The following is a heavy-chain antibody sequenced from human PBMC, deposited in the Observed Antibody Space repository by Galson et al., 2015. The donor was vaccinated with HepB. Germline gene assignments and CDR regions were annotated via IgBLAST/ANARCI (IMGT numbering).Heavy chain of an antibody. CDR3: ARSVYQLPPPQRFAMDA. Sequence: SLRLSCAASGFTFSSFGMHWVRQAPGKGLEWVAVIWYDGSNEYYADSVKGRFTISRDNSKNTLYLQMNRLRVEDTAVYYCARSVYQLPPPQRFAMDAWGQGTTVTVSS. J-gene: IGHJ6*02. D-gene: IGHD2-2*01. V-gene: IGHV3-33*01. CDR1: GFTFSSFG. CDR2: IWYDGSNE.